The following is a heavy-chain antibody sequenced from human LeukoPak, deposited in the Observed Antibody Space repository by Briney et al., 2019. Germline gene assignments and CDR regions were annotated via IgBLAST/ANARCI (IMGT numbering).Heavy chain of an antibody. CDR2: INSDGSRT. CDR1: GFTFSSYW. J-gene: IGHJ4*02. CDR3: ASERPSSSWYDY. V-gene: IGHV3-74*01. D-gene: IGHD6-13*01. Sequence: GGSLRLSCAASGFTFSSYWMHWVRQAPGKGLVWVSHINSDGSRTNFADSVKGRFTISRDNAKNTLYLQMNSLRAEDTAVYFCASERPSSSWYDYWGQGTLVTVSS.